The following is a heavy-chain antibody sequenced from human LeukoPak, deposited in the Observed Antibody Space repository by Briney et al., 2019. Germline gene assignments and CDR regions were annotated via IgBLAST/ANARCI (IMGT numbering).Heavy chain of an antibody. D-gene: IGHD2/OR15-2a*01. CDR1: GFTFGTYA. CDR2: ISGSGGST. J-gene: IGHJ4*02. V-gene: IGHV3-23*01. Sequence: QSGGSLRLSCAASGFTFGTYAMSWVRQAPGKGLEWISAISGSGGSTYYADSVKGRFTISRDNSKNTLYLQMNSLRAEDTAVYYCAREGPRGNSQFDYWGQGTLVTVSS. CDR3: AREGPRGNSQFDY.